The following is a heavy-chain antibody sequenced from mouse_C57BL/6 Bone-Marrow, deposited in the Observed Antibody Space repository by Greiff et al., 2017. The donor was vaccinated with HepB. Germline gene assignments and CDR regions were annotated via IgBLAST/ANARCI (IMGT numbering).Heavy chain of an antibody. J-gene: IGHJ4*01. V-gene: IGHV3-6*01. CDR1: GYSITSGYY. Sequence: DVKLQESGPGLVKPSQSLSLTCSVTGYSITSGYYWNWIRQFPGNKLEWMGYISYDGSNNYNPSLKNRISITRDTSKNQFFLKLNSVTTEDTATYYCARESYYYGSSYAMDYWGQGTSVTVSS. CDR2: ISYDGSN. CDR3: ARESYYYGSSYAMDY. D-gene: IGHD1-1*01.